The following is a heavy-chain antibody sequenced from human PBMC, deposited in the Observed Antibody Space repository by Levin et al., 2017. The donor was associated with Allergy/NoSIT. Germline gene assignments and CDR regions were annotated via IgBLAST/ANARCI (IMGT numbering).Heavy chain of an antibody. CDR1: GGSISSSSYY. V-gene: IGHV4-39*01. J-gene: IGHJ5*02. CDR3: ATGRYSYGLENWFDP. D-gene: IGHD5-18*01. Sequence: SETLSLTCTVSGGSISSSSYYWGWIRQPPGKGLEWIGSIYYSGSTYYNPSLKSRVTISVDTSKNQFSLKLSSVTAADTAVYYCATGRYSYGLENWFDPWGQGTLVTVSS. CDR2: IYYSGST.